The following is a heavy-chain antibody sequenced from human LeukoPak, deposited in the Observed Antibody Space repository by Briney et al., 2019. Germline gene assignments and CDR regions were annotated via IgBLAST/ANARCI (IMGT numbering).Heavy chain of an antibody. Sequence: PGGSLRLSCAASGFTFSSYSMNWVRQAPGKGLEWVSSISSSSSYIYYADSVKGRFTISRDNAKNSLYLQMNSLRAEDTAVYYCVRDYGEYYYDSSGYYGGFDYWGQGTLVTVSS. CDR2: ISSSSSYI. D-gene: IGHD3-22*01. J-gene: IGHJ4*02. V-gene: IGHV3-21*01. CDR3: VRDYGEYYYDSSGYYGGFDY. CDR1: GFTFSSYS.